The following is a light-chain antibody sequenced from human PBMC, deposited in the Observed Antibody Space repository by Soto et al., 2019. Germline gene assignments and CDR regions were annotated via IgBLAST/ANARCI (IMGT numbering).Light chain of an antibody. Sequence: DIPMTQSPSTLSASVGDRVTITCRASQSISSWLAWYQQKPGKAPKLLIYDASSLESGVPSRFSGSGSGTEFTLTISSLKPDDFAADYCQQDNDDSRTVGQGTKVDIK. V-gene: IGKV1-5*01. CDR2: DAS. CDR3: QQDNDDSRT. J-gene: IGKJ1*01. CDR1: QSISSW.